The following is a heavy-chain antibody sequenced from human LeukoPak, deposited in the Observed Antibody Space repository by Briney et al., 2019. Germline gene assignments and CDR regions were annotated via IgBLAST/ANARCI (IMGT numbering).Heavy chain of an antibody. D-gene: IGHD3-10*01. CDR3: ARDAYYYGSGSYYNVWGSDY. V-gene: IGHV3-30-3*01. CDR1: GFTFSSYA. CDR2: ISYDGSNK. J-gene: IGHJ4*02. Sequence: GGSLRLSCAASGFTFSSYAMHWVRQAPGKGLEWVAVISYDGSNKYYADSVKGRFTISRDNSKNTLYLQMNSLRAEDTAVYYCARDAYYYGSGSYYNVWGSDYWGQGTLVTVSS.